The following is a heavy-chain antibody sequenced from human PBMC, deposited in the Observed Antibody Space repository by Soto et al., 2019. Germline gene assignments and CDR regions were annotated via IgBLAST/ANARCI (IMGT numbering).Heavy chain of an antibody. Sequence: SETLSLTCTVSGGSISTYYWSWIRQPPGKRLEWIGYIYYSGSTNYSPSLKSRVTISVDTSKNQFSLKLSSVTAADTAVYYCARETGEYYFDYWGRGTLVTVS. D-gene: IGHD7-27*01. CDR2: IYYSGST. V-gene: IGHV4-59*01. CDR3: ARETGEYYFDY. J-gene: IGHJ4*02. CDR1: GGSISTYY.